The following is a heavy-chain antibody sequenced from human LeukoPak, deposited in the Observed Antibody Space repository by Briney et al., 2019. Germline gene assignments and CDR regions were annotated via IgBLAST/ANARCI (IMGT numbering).Heavy chain of an antibody. CDR2: INPNSGGT. D-gene: IGHD3-3*01. CDR3: ARVVAGRDYDFWSGYYYYYYMDV. V-gene: IGHV1-2*02. Sequence: ASVKVSCKASGYTFTGYYMHWVRQAPGQGLEWMGWINPNSGGTNYAQKFQGRITMIRDTSISTAYMELSRLRSDDTAVYYCARVVAGRDYDFWSGYYYYYYMDVWGKGTTVTVSS. CDR1: GYTFTGYY. J-gene: IGHJ6*03.